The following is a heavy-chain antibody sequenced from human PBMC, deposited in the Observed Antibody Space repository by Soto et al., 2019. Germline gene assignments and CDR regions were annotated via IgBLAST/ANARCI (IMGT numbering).Heavy chain of an antibody. D-gene: IGHD2-2*01. J-gene: IGHJ4*02. V-gene: IGHV3-33*01. CDR1: GFTFSSYG. CDR2: IWYDGSNK. CDR3: ARRKVVVPAAGRNYYFDY. Sequence: GGSLRLSCAASGFTFSSYGMHWVRQAPGKGLEWVAVIWYDGSNKYYADSVKGRFTISRDNSKNTLYLQMNSLKAEDTAVYYCARRKVVVPAAGRNYYFDYWGQGTLVTVSS.